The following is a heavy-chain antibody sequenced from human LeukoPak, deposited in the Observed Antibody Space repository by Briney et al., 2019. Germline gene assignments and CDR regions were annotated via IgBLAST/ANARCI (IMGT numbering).Heavy chain of an antibody. Sequence: ASVKVSCKASGYTFTSYYMHWVRQAPGQGLEWMGIINPSGGSTSYAQKFQGRVTMTRDTPTSTVYMELSSLRSEDTAVYYCARARATVVRGQPRTSYYFDYWGQGTLVTVSS. D-gene: IGHD4-23*01. CDR2: INPSGGST. CDR1: GYTFTSYY. CDR3: ARARATVVRGQPRTSYYFDY. J-gene: IGHJ4*02. V-gene: IGHV1-46*01.